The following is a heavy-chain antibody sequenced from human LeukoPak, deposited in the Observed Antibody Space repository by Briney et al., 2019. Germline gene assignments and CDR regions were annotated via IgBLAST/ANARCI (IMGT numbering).Heavy chain of an antibody. D-gene: IGHD1-26*01. CDR3: ARGSYYAPYYFDY. Sequence: PGGSLRLSCVTSGFTFSSYWMNWVRQAPGKGLEWLSYISSGSNTIFYADSVKGRFTISRDNAKNSLFLQVNSLRDEDTAVYYCARGSYYAPYYFDYWGQETLVTVSS. CDR2: ISSGSNTI. V-gene: IGHV3-48*02. J-gene: IGHJ4*02. CDR1: GFTFSSYW.